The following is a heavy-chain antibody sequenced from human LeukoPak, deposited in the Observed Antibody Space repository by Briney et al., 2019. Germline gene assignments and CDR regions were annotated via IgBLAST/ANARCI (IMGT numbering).Heavy chain of an antibody. V-gene: IGHV3-30-3*01. CDR1: GFTFSSYA. J-gene: IGHJ4*02. CDR3: ARSPLQKSYFDY. CDR2: ISYDGSNK. D-gene: IGHD2-15*01. Sequence: GGSLRLSCAASGFTFSSYAMHWVRQAPGKGLEWVAVISYDGSNKYYADSVKGRFTISRDNSKNTLYLQMSSLRAEDTAVYYCARSPLQKSYFDYWGQGTLVTVSS.